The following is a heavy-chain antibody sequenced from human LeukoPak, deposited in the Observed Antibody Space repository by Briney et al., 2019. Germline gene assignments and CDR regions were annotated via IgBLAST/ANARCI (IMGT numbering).Heavy chain of an antibody. Sequence: SETLSLTCTVSGGSISNYYWGWIRQPPGKGLEWIGYIYYSGSTNYNPSLKSRVTISVDKSKNQFSLKLSSVTAADTAVYYCARTDTAMGVYYFDYWGQGTLVTVSS. CDR1: GGSISNYY. J-gene: IGHJ4*02. CDR3: ARTDTAMGVYYFDY. D-gene: IGHD5-18*01. CDR2: IYYSGST. V-gene: IGHV4-59*12.